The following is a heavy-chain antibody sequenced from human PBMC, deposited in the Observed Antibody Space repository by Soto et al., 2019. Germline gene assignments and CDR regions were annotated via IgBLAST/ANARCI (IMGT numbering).Heavy chain of an antibody. CDR1: GGSFSGYY. Sequence: SETLSLTCAVYGGSFSGYYWSWIRQPPGKGLEWIGEINHSGSTNYNPSLKSRVTISVETSRDQFSRKLSSVTAADTAVYYCARGRGRIAARLRSAEYFQHWGQGTLVTVSS. CDR3: ARGRGRIAARLRSAEYFQH. CDR2: INHSGST. D-gene: IGHD6-6*01. V-gene: IGHV4-34*01. J-gene: IGHJ1*01.